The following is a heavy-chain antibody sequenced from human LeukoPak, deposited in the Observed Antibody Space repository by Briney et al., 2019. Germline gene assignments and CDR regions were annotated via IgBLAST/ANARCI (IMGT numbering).Heavy chain of an antibody. CDR1: GGSLSSGGYY. J-gene: IGHJ4*02. Sequence: SETLSLPCTVSGGSLSSGGYYWRWFRRHPGKGLEWIGYIYYSGSTYYNPSVKSRVTISVDTSKNQFSLKLSSVTAADTAVYYCARDRRLRSGAYYFDYWGQGTLVTVSS. V-gene: IGHV4-31*03. D-gene: IGHD5-12*01. CDR2: IYYSGST. CDR3: ARDRRLRSGAYYFDY.